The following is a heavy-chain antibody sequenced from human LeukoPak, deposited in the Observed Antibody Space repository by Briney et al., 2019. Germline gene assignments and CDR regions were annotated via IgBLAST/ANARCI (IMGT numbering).Heavy chain of an antibody. CDR2: IIPIVNVT. V-gene: IGHV1-69*02. D-gene: IGHD3-16*01. J-gene: IGHJ4*02. CDR1: GYSFTGNY. Sequence: ASVKVSCKASGYSFTGNYMHWVRQAPGQGLEWMGRIIPIVNVTDYAQKFQGRVTITADKSTNTAFMKLSSLRSEDTAVYYCASLDVSRDDSWGQGTLVIVSS. CDR3: ASLDVSRDDS.